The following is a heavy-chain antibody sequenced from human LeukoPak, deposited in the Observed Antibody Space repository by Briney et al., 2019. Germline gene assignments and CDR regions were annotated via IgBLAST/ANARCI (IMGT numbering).Heavy chain of an antibody. J-gene: IGHJ6*02. D-gene: IGHD6-19*01. CDR2: ISSSSSYI. V-gene: IGHV3-21*01. CDR1: GVTFSSNS. CDR3: ARDLAGAYYYYYGMDV. Sequence: PGGSLRLSCADSGVTFSSNSMKGVRQAPGKGGEWVSSISSSSSYIYYADSVKGRFTISRDKAKKSLYMQMNSLRAEDTAVYYCARDLAGAYYYYYGMDVWGQGTTVTVSS.